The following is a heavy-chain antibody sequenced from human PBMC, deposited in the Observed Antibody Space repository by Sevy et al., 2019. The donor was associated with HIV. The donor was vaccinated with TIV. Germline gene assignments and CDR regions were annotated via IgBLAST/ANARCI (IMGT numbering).Heavy chain of an antibody. CDR1: GFTFDDYA. J-gene: IGHJ6*03. CDR2: ISWDGGST. V-gene: IGHV3-43D*04. CDR3: AKDKYALDYYYYMDV. D-gene: IGHD2-2*01. Sequence: GGSLRLSCAASGFTFDDYAMHWVRQAPGKGLEWVSLISWDGGSTYYADSVKGRFTISRDNSKSSLYLQMNSLRAEDTALYYCAKDKYALDYYYYMDVWGKGTTVTVSS.